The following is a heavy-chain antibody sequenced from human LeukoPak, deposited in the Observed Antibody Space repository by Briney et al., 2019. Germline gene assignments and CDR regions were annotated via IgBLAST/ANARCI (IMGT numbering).Heavy chain of an antibody. J-gene: IGHJ5*02. CDR1: GGSISGYF. Sequence: PSETLSLTCTVSGGSISGYFWSWIRQPPGKGLEWIGYIYYSGSTNYNPSLKSRVTISVDTSKNQFSLKLSSVTAADTAVYYCASLYYDFNWFDPWGQGTLVTVSS. CDR3: ASLYYDFNWFDP. CDR2: IYYSGST. V-gene: IGHV4-59*01. D-gene: IGHD3-3*01.